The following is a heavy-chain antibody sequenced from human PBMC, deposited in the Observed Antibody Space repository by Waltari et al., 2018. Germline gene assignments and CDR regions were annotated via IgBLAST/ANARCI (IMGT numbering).Heavy chain of an antibody. CDR2: ISAYKGNT. CDR1: GYTFTSYG. D-gene: IGHD3-3*01. J-gene: IGHJ6*02. V-gene: IGHV1-18*01. CDR3: ALLTICGPYGMDV. Sequence: QVQLVQSGAEVKKPGASVKVSCKASGYTFTSYGISWVRQAPGQGPEGLGWISAYKGNTKNAQKRQRRVTMTTDTSTSTAYMELRSLRSDDTAVYYCALLTICGPYGMDVWGQGTTVTVSS.